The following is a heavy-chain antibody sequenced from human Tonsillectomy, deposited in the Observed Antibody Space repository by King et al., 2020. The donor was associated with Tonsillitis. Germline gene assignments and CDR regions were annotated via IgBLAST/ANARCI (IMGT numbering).Heavy chain of an antibody. CDR3: ASGNSGYDLSGASHYYYMDV. D-gene: IGHD5-12*01. Sequence: VQLVESGGGLVKPGGSLRLSCAASGFTFSDYYMSWIRQAPGKGLEWVSYISSSGSTIYYADSLKGLFTISMDNAKNSLYLQMNSLRAEDTAVYFCASGNSGYDLSGASHYYYMDVWGKGTTVTVSS. J-gene: IGHJ6*03. CDR1: GFTFSDYY. CDR2: ISSSGSTI. V-gene: IGHV3-11*01.